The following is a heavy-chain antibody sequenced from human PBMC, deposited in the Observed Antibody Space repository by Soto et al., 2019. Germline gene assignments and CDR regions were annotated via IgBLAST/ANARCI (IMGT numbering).Heavy chain of an antibody. CDR3: ARDGSYCSGDCYAFDY. CDR2: IYYSGST. J-gene: IGHJ4*02. CDR1: GGSISSAGYY. Sequence: SETLSLTCTVSGGSISSAGYYWSWIRQQPGKGLEWIGYIYYSGSTYYNPSLKSRVGISLDRSKNQFSLKLTTVAAADTAVYYCARDGSYCSGDCYAFDYWGQGALVTVSS. V-gene: IGHV4-31*03. D-gene: IGHD2-21*02.